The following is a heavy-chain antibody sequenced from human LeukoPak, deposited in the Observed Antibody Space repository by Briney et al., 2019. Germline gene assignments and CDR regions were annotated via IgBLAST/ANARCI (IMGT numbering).Heavy chain of an antibody. D-gene: IGHD6-13*01. V-gene: IGHV5-51*01. Sequence: GESLKISFKGSGYSFTSYWIGWVRQMPGKGLEWMGIIYPGDSDTRYSPSFQGQVTISADKSISTAYLQWSSLKASDTAMYYCARRVAAAGTPFDYWGQGTLVTVSS. CDR1: GYSFTSYW. J-gene: IGHJ4*02. CDR2: IYPGDSDT. CDR3: ARRVAAAGTPFDY.